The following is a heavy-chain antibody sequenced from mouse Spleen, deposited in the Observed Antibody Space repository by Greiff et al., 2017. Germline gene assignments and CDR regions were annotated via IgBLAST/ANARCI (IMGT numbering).Heavy chain of an antibody. CDR3: ARYDYDERDYYAMDY. CDR1: GYSFTDYN. V-gene: IGHV1-39*01. J-gene: IGHJ4*01. CDR2: INPNYGTT. Sequence: EVKLMESGPELVKPGASVKISCKASGYSFTDYNMNWVKQSNGKSLEWIGVINPNYGTTSYNQKFKGKATLTVDQSSSTAYMQLNSLTSEDSAVYYCARYDYDERDYYAMDYWGQGTSVTVSS. D-gene: IGHD2-4*01.